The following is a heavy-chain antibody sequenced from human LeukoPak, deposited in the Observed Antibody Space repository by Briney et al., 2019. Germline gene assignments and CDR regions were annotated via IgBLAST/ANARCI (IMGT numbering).Heavy chain of an antibody. J-gene: IGHJ4*02. V-gene: IGHV3-23*01. D-gene: IGHD4-23*01. CDR3: ARDYGGSSPFDY. Sequence: GGSLRLSCAASDFSFSNYAMSWVCQAPGKGLEWVSAVSNRGGSTYYADSVKGRFTISRDNAKNSLYLHMNSLRAEDTAVYYCARDYGGSSPFDYWGQGTLVTVSS. CDR1: DFSFSNYA. CDR2: VSNRGGST.